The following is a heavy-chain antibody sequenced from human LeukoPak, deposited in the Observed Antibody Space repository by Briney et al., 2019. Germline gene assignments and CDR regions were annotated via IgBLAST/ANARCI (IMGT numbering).Heavy chain of an antibody. CDR1: GFTFSSYS. J-gene: IGHJ3*01. Sequence: PGGSLRLSCAASGFTFSSYSMNWVRQAPGKGLEWVSSISSSDYIYCADSVKGRLTTSRDNAKHPLYRQMNSLRAEDKSVYYCARGHSGSYQRTDAFDLWGQGTMVTVSS. D-gene: IGHD1-26*01. V-gene: IGHV3-21*01. CDR2: ISSSDYI. CDR3: ARGHSGSYQRTDAFDL.